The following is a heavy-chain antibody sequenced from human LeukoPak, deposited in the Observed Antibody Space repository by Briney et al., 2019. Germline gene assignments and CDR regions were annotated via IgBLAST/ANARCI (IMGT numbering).Heavy chain of an antibody. CDR3: ARDSLALGFDY. J-gene: IGHJ4*02. CDR2: INHSGST. D-gene: IGHD7-27*01. V-gene: IGHV4-34*01. CDR1: GGSFSGYY. Sequence: SETLSLTCAVYGGSFSGYYWSWSRQPPGKGLEWIGEINHSGSTNYNPSLKSRVTISVDTSKNQFSLKLSSVTAADTAVYYCARDSLALGFDYWGQGTLVTVSS.